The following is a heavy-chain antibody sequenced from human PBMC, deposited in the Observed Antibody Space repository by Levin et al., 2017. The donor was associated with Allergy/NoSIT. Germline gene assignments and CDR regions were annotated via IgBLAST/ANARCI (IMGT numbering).Heavy chain of an antibody. CDR3: ATVPVYGMDV. Sequence: SETLSLTCTISGAFISNYYWSWIRQPPGKGLVWIGFISYSGSTTYNPSLDSRTIISIDLSKNHFSLRLRSVTAADTAVYYCATVPVYGMDVWGQGTTVTVS. CDR1: GAFISNYY. V-gene: IGHV4-59*01. CDR2: ISYSGST. D-gene: IGHD2-8*02. J-gene: IGHJ6*02.